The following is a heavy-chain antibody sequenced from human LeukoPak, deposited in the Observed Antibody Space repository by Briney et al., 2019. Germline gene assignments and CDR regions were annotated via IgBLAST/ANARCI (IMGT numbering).Heavy chain of an antibody. V-gene: IGHV1-18*01. D-gene: IGHD6-19*01. CDR1: GYTFTSYG. J-gene: IGHJ6*02. CDR3: ASSSGWQSSGEYYYYGMDV. CDR2: ISAYNGNT. Sequence: ASVKVSCKASGYTFTSYGISWVRQAPGQGLEWMGWISAYNGNTNYAQKLQGRVTMTTDTSTSTAYMELRSLRSDDTAVYYCASSSGWQSSGEYYYYGMDVWGQGTTVTVSS.